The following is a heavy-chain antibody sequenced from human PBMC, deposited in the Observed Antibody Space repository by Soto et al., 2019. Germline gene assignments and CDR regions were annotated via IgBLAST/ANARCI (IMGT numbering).Heavy chain of an antibody. CDR2: ISYDGSNK. V-gene: IGHV3-30*18. CDR3: AKDSNFDWLLRGLDY. Sequence: PGGSLRLSCAASGFTFSSYGMHWVRQAPGKGLEWVAVISYDGSNKYYADSVKGRFTISRDNSKNTLYLQMNSLRAEDTAVYYCAKDSNFDWLLRGLDYWGQGTLVTVSS. D-gene: IGHD3-9*01. CDR1: GFTFSSYG. J-gene: IGHJ4*02.